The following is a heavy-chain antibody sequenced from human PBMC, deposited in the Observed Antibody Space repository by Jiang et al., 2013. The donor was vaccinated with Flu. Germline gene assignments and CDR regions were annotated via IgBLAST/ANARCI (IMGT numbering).Heavy chain of an antibody. CDR2: ISWNSGSI. CDR1: GFTFDDYA. CDR3: AKDIRYYDSSAPPEGAFDI. Sequence: PGRSLRLSCAASGFTFDDYAMHWVRQAPGKGLEWVSGISWNSGSIGYADSVKGRFTISRDNAKNSLYLQMNSLRAEDTALYYCAKDIRYYDSSAPPEGAFDIWGQGTMVTVSS. V-gene: IGHV3-9*01. J-gene: IGHJ3*02. D-gene: IGHD3-22*01.